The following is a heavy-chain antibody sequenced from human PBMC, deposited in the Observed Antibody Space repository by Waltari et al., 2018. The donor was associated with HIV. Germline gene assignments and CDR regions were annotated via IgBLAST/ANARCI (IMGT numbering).Heavy chain of an antibody. CDR2: IYSGGNT. J-gene: IGHJ6*02. Sequence: EVQLVESGGGLIQPGGSLRLSCEASGFTVSSNYMTWVRQAPGKGLEWVSVIYSGGNTYYADSVKGRFTISRDNAKNTLYLQMNSLRAEDTAVYYCARVSSRAPLYYYGMDVWGQGTTVTVSS. D-gene: IGHD6-13*01. CDR3: ARVSSRAPLYYYGMDV. CDR1: GFTVSSNY. V-gene: IGHV3-53*01.